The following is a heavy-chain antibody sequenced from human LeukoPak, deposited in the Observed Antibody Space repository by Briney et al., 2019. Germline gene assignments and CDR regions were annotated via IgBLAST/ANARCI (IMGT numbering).Heavy chain of an antibody. CDR3: ARSYTSGWSRGFDP. CDR1: GFTFSNYT. D-gene: IGHD6-19*01. CDR2: ISYDGSNK. J-gene: IGHJ5*02. Sequence: GSLRLSCAASGFTFSNYTVHWGRQAPGKGLEWVAVISYDGSNKYYADSVKGRFTISRDNSKNTLYLQMNSLRVEDTAVYYCARSYTSGWSRGFDPWGQGTLVIVSS. V-gene: IGHV3-30-3*01.